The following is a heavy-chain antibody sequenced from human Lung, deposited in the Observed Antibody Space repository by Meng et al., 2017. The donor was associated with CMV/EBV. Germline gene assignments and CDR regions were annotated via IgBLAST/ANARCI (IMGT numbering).Heavy chain of an antibody. J-gene: IGHJ5*02. CDR2: IYYSGST. V-gene: IGHV4-30-4*08. CDR3: ARGSVLTGHYSWIFVRWFDP. D-gene: IGHD3-9*01. CDR1: GGSISSGDYY. Sequence: SETXSLXCTVSGGSISSGDYYWSWIRQPPGKGLEWIGYIYYSGSTYYNPSLKSRVTISVDTSKNQFSLKLSSVTAADTAVYYCARGSVLTGHYSWIFVRWFDPXGQGXMVTVSS.